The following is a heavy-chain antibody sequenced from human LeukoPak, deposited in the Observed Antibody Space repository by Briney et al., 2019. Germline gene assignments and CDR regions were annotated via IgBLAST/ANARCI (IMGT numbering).Heavy chain of an antibody. CDR1: GFTFSSYA. V-gene: IGHV3-23*01. J-gene: IGHJ4*02. Sequence: PGGSLRLSCAASGFTFSSYAMSWVRQAPGKGLEWVSAISGSGGSKYYADSVKGRFTISRDNSKNTLYLQMNSLRAEDRAVYYCAKVYGYCSGGSCYKLYYFDYWGQGTLVTVSS. CDR2: ISGSGGSK. CDR3: AKVYGYCSGGSCYKLYYFDY. D-gene: IGHD2-15*01.